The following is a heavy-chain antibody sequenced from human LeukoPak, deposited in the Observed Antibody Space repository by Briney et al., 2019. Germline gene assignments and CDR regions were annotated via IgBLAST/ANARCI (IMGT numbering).Heavy chain of an antibody. J-gene: IGHJ6*03. CDR3: ASPPARITIFGVVTPEHYYYYMDG. V-gene: IGHV4-39*01. Sequence: PSETLSLTCIVSGGSISSSSYYWGWIRQPPGKGLEWIGSIYYSGSTYYNPSLKSRVTISVDTSKNQFSLKLSSVTAADTAVYYCASPPARITIFGVVTPEHYYYYMDGWGKGTTVTVSS. D-gene: IGHD3-3*01. CDR2: IYYSGST. CDR1: GGSISSSSYY.